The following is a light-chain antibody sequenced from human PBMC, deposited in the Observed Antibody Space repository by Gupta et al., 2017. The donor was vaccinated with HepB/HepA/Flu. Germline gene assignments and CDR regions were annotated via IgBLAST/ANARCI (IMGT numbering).Light chain of an antibody. V-gene: IGKV3-20*01. J-gene: IGKJ4*01. Sequence: DTVLTQSPGTLSFSPGQRATLSCRASQTVYNNSLAWYQHRPGQAPRLLVYGASSRATGAPERFSGCGSGTDFTLTSSRPEPEEFAVYYWQHYRRSPTFGGGTRVEIK. CDR3: QHYRRSPT. CDR2: GAS. CDR1: QTVYNNS.